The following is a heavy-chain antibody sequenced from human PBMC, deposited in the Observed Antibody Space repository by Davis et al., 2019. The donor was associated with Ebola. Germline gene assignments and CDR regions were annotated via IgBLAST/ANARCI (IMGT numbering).Heavy chain of an antibody. Sequence: GESLKISCAASGFTFSSYGMSWVRQAPGKGLEWVSAISGSGGSTYYADSVKGRFTISRDNSKNTLYLQMNSLRAEDTAVYYCAKDQYSSSWYGWFDPWGQGTLVTVSS. J-gene: IGHJ5*02. D-gene: IGHD6-13*01. V-gene: IGHV3-23*01. CDR3: AKDQYSSSWYGWFDP. CDR2: ISGSGGST. CDR1: GFTFSSYG.